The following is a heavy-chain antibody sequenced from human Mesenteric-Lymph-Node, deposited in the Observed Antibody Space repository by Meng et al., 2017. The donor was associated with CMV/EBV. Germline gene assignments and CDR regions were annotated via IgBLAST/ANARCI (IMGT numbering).Heavy chain of an antibody. Sequence: QQWGAGLVKPSGNLSVLCAVSGGLCSGYSWNWIRQSPEKGLEWIGEINHSGSTTYNPSFTSRIIISVDTSTNQISLNMSSVTAADTAVYYCARGSSYDILTGYFDYWGQGALVTVSS. CDR3: ARGSSYDILTGYFDY. V-gene: IGHV4-34*02. D-gene: IGHD3-9*01. CDR1: GGLCSGYS. J-gene: IGHJ4*02. CDR2: INHSGST.